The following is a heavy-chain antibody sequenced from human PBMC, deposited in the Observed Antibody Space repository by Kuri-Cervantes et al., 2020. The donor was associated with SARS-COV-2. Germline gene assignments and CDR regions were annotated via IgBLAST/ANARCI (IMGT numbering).Heavy chain of an antibody. CDR3: ARSRITMIVDQSGAFDI. Sequence: SETLSLTCTVSGGSISSSSYYWGWIRQPPGKGLEWIGSIYHSGSTYYNPSLKSRVTISVDTSKNQFSLKLSSVTAADTAVYYCARSRITMIVDQSGAFDIWGQGTMVTVSS. J-gene: IGHJ3*02. D-gene: IGHD3-22*01. V-gene: IGHV4-39*07. CDR2: IYHSGST. CDR1: GGSISSSSYY.